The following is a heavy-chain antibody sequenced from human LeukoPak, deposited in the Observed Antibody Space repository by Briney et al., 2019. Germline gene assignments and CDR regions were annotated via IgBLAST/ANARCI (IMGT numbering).Heavy chain of an antibody. Sequence: SETLSLTCDVYGGSLSGYYWHWIRQPPGKGLEWVGEISHGGRAIYRPSLQSRLTISLDTSKNQFSLKLSSVTAADTAVYYCAREEPYDSTWASDSNWFDPWGQGTLVTVSS. CDR2: ISHGGRA. V-gene: IGHV4-34*01. D-gene: IGHD3-22*01. CDR3: AREEPYDSTWASDSNWFDP. CDR1: GGSLSGYY. J-gene: IGHJ5*01.